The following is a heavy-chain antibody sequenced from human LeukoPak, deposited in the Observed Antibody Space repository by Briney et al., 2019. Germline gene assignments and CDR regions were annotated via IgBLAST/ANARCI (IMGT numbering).Heavy chain of an antibody. D-gene: IGHD4-17*01. CDR1: GYTLTELS. Sequence: AASVKVSCKVSGYTLTELSMHWVRQAPGKGLEWMGGFDPEDGETIYAQKFQGRVTMTEDTSTDTAYMELSSLRSEDTAVYYCATLRNYGDYVRPFRFDYWGQGTLVTISS. CDR2: FDPEDGET. CDR3: ATLRNYGDYVRPFRFDY. V-gene: IGHV1-24*01. J-gene: IGHJ4*02.